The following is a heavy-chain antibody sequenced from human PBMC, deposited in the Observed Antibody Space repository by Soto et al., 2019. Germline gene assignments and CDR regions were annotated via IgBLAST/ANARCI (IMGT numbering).Heavy chain of an antibody. CDR3: AKSGNYDILTGYAGRNWFDP. J-gene: IGHJ5*02. Sequence: GGSLRLSCAASGFTFSSYAMHWVRQAPGKGLEWVAVISGDGGNTYYADSVKGRFTISRDNSKNTLYLQMNSLRAEDTAVYYCAKSGNYDILTGYAGRNWFDPWGQGTLVTVSS. CDR2: ISGDGGNT. D-gene: IGHD3-9*01. CDR1: GFTFSSYA. V-gene: IGHV3-30-3*02.